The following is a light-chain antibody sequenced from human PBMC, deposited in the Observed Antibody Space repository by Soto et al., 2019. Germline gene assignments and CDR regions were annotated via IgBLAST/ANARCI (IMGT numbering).Light chain of an antibody. Sequence: EIVLTQSPATLSLSPGERATLSCRASQSVSVYLAWYQQKPGQAPRLLIYDASNRATGIPARFSGSGSGTDFTLTISGLEPEDFAVYYCQQYNNWPGTFGQGTKVDIK. CDR3: QQYNNWPGT. CDR1: QSVSVY. J-gene: IGKJ1*01. CDR2: DAS. V-gene: IGKV3-11*01.